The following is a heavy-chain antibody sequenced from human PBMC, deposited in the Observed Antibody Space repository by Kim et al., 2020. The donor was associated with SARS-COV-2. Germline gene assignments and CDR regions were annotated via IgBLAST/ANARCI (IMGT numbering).Heavy chain of an antibody. V-gene: IGHV3-23*01. J-gene: IGHJ4*02. Sequence: GGSLRLSCAASGFTFSSYAMSWVRQAPGKGLEWVSAISGNSSSTYYADSVKGRFTISRDTSKNTLYLQMNSLRAEDTAVYYCAKDRSYYVFDYWGQGTLVTVSS. CDR1: GFTFSSYA. CDR3: AKDRSYYVFDY. CDR2: ISGNSSST. D-gene: IGHD1-26*01.